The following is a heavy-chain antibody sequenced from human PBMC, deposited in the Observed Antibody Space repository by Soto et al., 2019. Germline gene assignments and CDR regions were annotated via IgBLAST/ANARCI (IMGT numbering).Heavy chain of an antibody. Sequence: GGSLRLSCAASGFTFRNSWMHWVRQAPGKGLVWVSRINSDGSFTSYADSVKGRFTISRDNAKNTLYLQMNSLRAEDTAVYYCALDPTFPGYSYGIDVRGQRTTDTGSS. CDR3: ALDPTFPGYSYGIDV. V-gene: IGHV3-74*01. J-gene: IGHJ6*02. CDR1: GFTFRNSW. CDR2: INSDGSFT.